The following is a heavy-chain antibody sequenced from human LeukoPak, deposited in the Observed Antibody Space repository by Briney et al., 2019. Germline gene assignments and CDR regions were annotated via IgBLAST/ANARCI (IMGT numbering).Heavy chain of an antibody. CDR2: IYYSGST. D-gene: IGHD2-15*01. V-gene: IGHV4-31*03. J-gene: IGHJ3*02. Sequence: SQTLSLTCTVSGGSISSGGYYWSWIRQHPGKGLEWIGYIYYSGSTYYNPSLKSRVTISVDTSKNQFSLKLSSVTAADTAVYYCARASRMLLSDDAFDIWGQGTMVTVSS. CDR1: GGSISSGGYY. CDR3: ARASRMLLSDDAFDI.